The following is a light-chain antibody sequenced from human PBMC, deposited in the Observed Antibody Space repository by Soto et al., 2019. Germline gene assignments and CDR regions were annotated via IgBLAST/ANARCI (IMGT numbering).Light chain of an antibody. CDR1: SGHSSYA. CDR2: LNSDGSH. CDR3: QTWGTGIRV. J-gene: IGLJ3*02. V-gene: IGLV4-69*01. Sequence: QLVLTQSPSASASLGASVKLTCTLSSGHSSYAIAWHQQQPEKGPRYLMKLNSDGSHSKGYGIPDRFSGSSSGAERYLTISSLRSEDDAYYYCQTWGTGIRVFGGGTKLTVL.